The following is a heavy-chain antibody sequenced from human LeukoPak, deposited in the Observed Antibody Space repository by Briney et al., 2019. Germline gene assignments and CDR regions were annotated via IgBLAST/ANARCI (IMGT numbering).Heavy chain of an antibody. CDR3: AKAGGSYYYYYMDV. D-gene: IGHD3-16*01. CDR1: GFTFDDYA. J-gene: IGHJ6*03. V-gene: IGHV3-9*03. CDR2: ISWNSGSI. Sequence: GGSLRLSCAASGFTFDDYAMHWVRQAPGKGLEWVSGISWNSGSIGYADSVKGRFTISRDNAKNSLYLQMNSLRAEDMALYYCAKAGGSYYYYYMDVWGKGTTVTVSS.